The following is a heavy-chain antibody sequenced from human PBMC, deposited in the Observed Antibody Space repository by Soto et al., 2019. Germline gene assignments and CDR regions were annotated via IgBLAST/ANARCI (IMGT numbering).Heavy chain of an antibody. J-gene: IGHJ4*02. V-gene: IGHV3-23*01. CDR1: GFTFSSYA. CDR2: ISGSGGST. Sequence: GGSLRLSCAASGFTFSSYAMSWVRQAPGKGLEWVSAISGSGGSTYYAESVKGRFTISRDNSKNTLYLQMNSLRAEDTAVYYCAKEAYYYDSSGYHYYFDYWGQGTLVTVSS. D-gene: IGHD3-22*01. CDR3: AKEAYYYDSSGYHYYFDY.